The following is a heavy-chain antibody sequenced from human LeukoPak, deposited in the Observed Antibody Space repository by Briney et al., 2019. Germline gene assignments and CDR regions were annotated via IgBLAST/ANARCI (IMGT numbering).Heavy chain of an antibody. Sequence: GGSLRLSCAASGFTFSTYRMSWVRQAPGKGLEWVANIKQDGSEKHYVDSVKGRFTISRDNAKNSLYLQMNSLRAEDMALYYCAKGRGDDAFDIWGQGTMVTVSS. CDR2: IKQDGSEK. D-gene: IGHD2-21*01. V-gene: IGHV3-7*03. CDR3: AKGRGDDAFDI. J-gene: IGHJ3*02. CDR1: GFTFSTYR.